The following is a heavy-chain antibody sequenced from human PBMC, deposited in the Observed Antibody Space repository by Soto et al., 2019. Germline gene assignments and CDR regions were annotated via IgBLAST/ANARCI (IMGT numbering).Heavy chain of an antibody. CDR2: IYSGDTT. Sequence: PVGSLRLSCAASGFTVSSNYMSWVRQAPGKGLECVSFIYSGDTTYYADSVKGRFTVSRDNSKNTLYVQMNGLRAEDTAVYYCARGRGYYDSRGYSGYYFDYWGLGTLVTVSS. V-gene: IGHV3-53*01. J-gene: IGHJ4*02. CDR3: ARGRGYYDSRGYSGYYFDY. CDR1: GFTVSSNY. D-gene: IGHD3-22*01.